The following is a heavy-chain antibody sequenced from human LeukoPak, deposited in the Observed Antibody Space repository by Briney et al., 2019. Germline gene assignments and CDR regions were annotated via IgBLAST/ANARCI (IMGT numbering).Heavy chain of an antibody. CDR1: GYTFTSYY. Sequence: ASVKVSCKASGYTFTSYYMHWVRQAPGQGLEWMGWISAYNGNTNYAQKLQGRVTMTTDISTSTAYMELRSLRSDDTAVYYCATLYGSGSYYNIGDYWGQGTLVTVSS. CDR3: ATLYGSGSYYNIGDY. V-gene: IGHV1-18*04. D-gene: IGHD3-10*01. J-gene: IGHJ4*02. CDR2: ISAYNGNT.